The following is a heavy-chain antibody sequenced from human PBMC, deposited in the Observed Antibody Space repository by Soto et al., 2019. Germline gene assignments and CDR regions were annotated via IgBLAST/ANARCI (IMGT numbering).Heavy chain of an antibody. CDR2: ISYDGSNK. V-gene: IGHV3-30-3*01. CDR3: ARGDILWFGELSNFDY. D-gene: IGHD3-10*01. CDR1: GFTFSSYA. J-gene: IGHJ4*02. Sequence: GGSLRLSCAASGFTFSSYAMHWVRQAPGKGLEWVAVISYDGSNKYYADSVKGRFTISRDNSKNTLYLQMNSLRAEDTAVYYCARGDILWFGELSNFDYWGQGTLVTVAS.